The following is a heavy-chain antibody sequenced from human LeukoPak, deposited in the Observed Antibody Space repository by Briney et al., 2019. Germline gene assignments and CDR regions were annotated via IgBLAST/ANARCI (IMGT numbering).Heavy chain of an antibody. CDR2: IKEDGSEK. CDR3: GKSMDV. CDR1: GFTFSSYW. J-gene: IGHJ6*03. V-gene: IGHV3-7*01. Sequence: GGSLRLSCAASGFTFSSYWMNWVRQAPGKGLGWVANIKEDGSEKYYVDSVKGRFAISRDNAKNSLYLQMNSLRAEDTAVYYCGKSMDVWGKGTTVTVSS.